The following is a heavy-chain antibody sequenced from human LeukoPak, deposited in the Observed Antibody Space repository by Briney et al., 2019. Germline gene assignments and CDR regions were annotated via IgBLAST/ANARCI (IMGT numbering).Heavy chain of an antibody. CDR1: GFTFSSYW. CDR3: ARALRLGMDV. D-gene: IGHD5/OR15-5a*01. CDR2: INSDGSST. Sequence: GGSLRLSCAASGFTFSSYWMPWVREVPGKGLVRVSRINSDGSSTSYADSVKGRFTISRDNAKNTLYLQMNSLRVEDTAVYYCARALRLGMDVWGKGTTVTVSS. V-gene: IGHV3-74*01. J-gene: IGHJ6*04.